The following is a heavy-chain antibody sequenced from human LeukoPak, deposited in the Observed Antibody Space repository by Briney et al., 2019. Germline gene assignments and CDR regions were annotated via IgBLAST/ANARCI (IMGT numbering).Heavy chain of an antibody. V-gene: IGHV3-7*01. J-gene: IGHJ4*02. Sequence: PGGSLRLSCAASGFTFSSYWMSWVRQAPGKGLEWVANIKQDGSEKYYVDSVKGRFTISRDNAKNSLYLQMNSLRAEDTAVYYCASEGFSGSYFNFDYWGQGTLVTVSS. D-gene: IGHD1-26*01. CDR3: ASEGFSGSYFNFDY. CDR2: IKQDGSEK. CDR1: GFTFSSYW.